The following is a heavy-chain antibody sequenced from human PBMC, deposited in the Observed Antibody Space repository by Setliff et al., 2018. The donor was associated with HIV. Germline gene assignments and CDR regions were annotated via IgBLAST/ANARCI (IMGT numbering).Heavy chain of an antibody. CDR3: ARGLGNFVPDLIGYFDY. V-gene: IGHV1-69*13. D-gene: IGHD3-3*02. CDR2: IIPILGPA. Sequence: SVKVSCKASGGTFSSYAISWVRQAPGQGLEWMGGIIPILGPANYAQKFQGRVTITASEYTTTSYMELRNLRSEDTAIYYCARGLGNFVPDLIGYFDYWGQGTLVTVSS. J-gene: IGHJ4*02. CDR1: GGTFSSYA.